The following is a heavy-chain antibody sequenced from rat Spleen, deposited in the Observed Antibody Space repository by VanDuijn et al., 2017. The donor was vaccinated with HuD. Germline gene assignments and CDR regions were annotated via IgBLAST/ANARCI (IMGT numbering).Heavy chain of an antibody. CDR2: IINTGGST. Sequence: EVQLVESGGGLVQPGSSLKVSCVASGFTFNNYWMTWIRQAPGKGLEWVASIINTGGSTYYPDSVKGRFTISRDNAKSTLYLQMNSLRSEDTATYYCTRVNTMGHGMEAWGQGASVTVSS. CDR1: GFTFNNYW. J-gene: IGHJ4*01. V-gene: IGHV5-31*01. D-gene: IGHD1-7*01. CDR3: TRVNTMGHGMEA.